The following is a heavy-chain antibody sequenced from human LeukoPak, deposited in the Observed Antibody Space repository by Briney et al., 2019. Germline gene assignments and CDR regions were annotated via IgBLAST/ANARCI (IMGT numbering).Heavy chain of an antibody. CDR1: GYTFTRYY. V-gene: IGHV1-2*02. J-gene: IGHJ4*02. D-gene: IGHD3-16*01. CDR3: ATQRGSYLGGTDFDY. Sequence: ASVKVSCKASGYTFTRYYMHWVRQAPGQGLEWMGWINPNSGDTKYAQKFQGRVTMTRDTSISTAYMELSRLKTDDTAVYYCATQRGSYLGGTDFDYWGQGTLVTVSS. CDR2: INPNSGDT.